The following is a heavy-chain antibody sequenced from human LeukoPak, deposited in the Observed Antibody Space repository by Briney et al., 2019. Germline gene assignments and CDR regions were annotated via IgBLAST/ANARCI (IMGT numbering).Heavy chain of an antibody. D-gene: IGHD5-24*01. V-gene: IGHV3-9*01. CDR2: INWNSDSI. CDR3: VRDRIGYKYFDF. J-gene: IGHJ4*02. CDR1: GFTFDDYA. Sequence: PGRSLRLSCAVSGFTFDDYAMHWVRQVPGKGLEWVSGINWNSDSIGYADSVKGRFTTSRDNAKNLLFLQMNSLRAEDTAVYYCVRDRIGYKYFDFWGQGVQVTVSS.